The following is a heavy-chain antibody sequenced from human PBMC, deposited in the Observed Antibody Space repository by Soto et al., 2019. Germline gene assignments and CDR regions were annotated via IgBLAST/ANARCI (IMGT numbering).Heavy chain of an antibody. J-gene: IGHJ5*02. V-gene: IGHV4-61*01. D-gene: IGHD3-10*01. CDR3: ARDRSAGFGFDP. CDR1: GGSVSSGSYY. Sequence: QVQLQESGPGLVKPSETLSLTCTVSGGSVSSGSYYWSWIRQPPGKGLEWIGYIYYSGSTNYNPYLKSRVTISVDTSKNQFSLKLSSVTAADTAVYYCARDRSAGFGFDPWGQGTLVTVSS. CDR2: IYYSGST.